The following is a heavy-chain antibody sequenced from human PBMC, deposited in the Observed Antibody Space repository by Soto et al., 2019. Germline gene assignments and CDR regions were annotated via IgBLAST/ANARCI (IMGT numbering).Heavy chain of an antibody. CDR2: INRGGSR. J-gene: IGHJ4*02. Sequence: PGGSLRLSCAASGFSFSHYAMNWVRQAPGKGLEWVSIINRGGSRNYADSVKGRFTISGDNSENKVYLHMNSLGAEDTAVYYCARGIVAAGHFFESWGQGTLVTVSS. D-gene: IGHD6-13*01. CDR1: GFSFSHYA. V-gene: IGHV3-66*01. CDR3: ARGIVAAGHFFES.